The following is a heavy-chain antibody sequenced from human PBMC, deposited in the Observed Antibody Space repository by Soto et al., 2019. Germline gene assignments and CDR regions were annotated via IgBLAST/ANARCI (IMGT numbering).Heavy chain of an antibody. D-gene: IGHD4-17*01. CDR2: ISGSGGST. Sequence: PGGSLRLSYAASGFTFSSYAVSWVRQAPGKGLEWVSAISGSGGSTYYADSVKGRFTISRDNSKNTLYLQMNSLRAEDTAVYYCAKDGNYGDYESHFDYWGQGTLVTSPQ. CDR1: GFTFSSYA. CDR3: AKDGNYGDYESHFDY. V-gene: IGHV3-23*01. J-gene: IGHJ4*02.